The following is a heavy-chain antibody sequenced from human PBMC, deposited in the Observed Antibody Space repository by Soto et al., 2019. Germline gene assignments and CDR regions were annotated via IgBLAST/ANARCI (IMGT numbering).Heavy chain of an antibody. CDR2: ISYDGSNK. CDR3: GRSGRVVAANLGLAY. CDR1: GFTFSSYA. D-gene: IGHD2-15*01. J-gene: IGHJ4*02. V-gene: IGHV3-30-3*01. Sequence: QVQLVESGGGVVQPGRSLRLSCAASGFTFSSYAMHWVRQAPGKGLEWVAVISYDGSNKYYADSVKGRFTISRDNSKNTLYLQMSSLRAEDTAVYYCGRSGRVVAANLGLAYWGQGTLVTVSS.